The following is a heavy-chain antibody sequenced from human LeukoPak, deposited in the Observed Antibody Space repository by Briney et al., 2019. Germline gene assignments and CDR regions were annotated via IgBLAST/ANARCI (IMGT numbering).Heavy chain of an antibody. CDR3: ARGARIAARPDWFDP. Sequence: GGSLRLSCAASGFTFSDYYMSWIRQAPGKGLEGVSYISSSGSTIYYADSVKGRFTISRDNAKNSLYLQMNSLRAEDTAVYYCARGARIAARPDWFDPWGQGTLVTVSS. CDR2: ISSSGSTI. D-gene: IGHD6-6*01. J-gene: IGHJ5*02. CDR1: GFTFSDYY. V-gene: IGHV3-11*01.